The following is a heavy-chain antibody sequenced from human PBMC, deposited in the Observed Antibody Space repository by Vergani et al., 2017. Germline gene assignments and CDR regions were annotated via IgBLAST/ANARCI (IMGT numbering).Heavy chain of an antibody. V-gene: IGHV4-59*12. CDR1: GGSISSYY. Sequence: QVQLQESGPGLVKPSETLSLTCTVSGGSISSYYWSWIRQPPGKGLEWIGYIYYSGSTNYNPSLKSRVTISVDTSKNQFSLKLSSVTAADTAVYYCARDFIRAYSYGCLDYWGQGTLVTVSS. CDR3: ARDFIRAYSYGCLDY. CDR2: IYYSGST. D-gene: IGHD5-18*01. J-gene: IGHJ4*02.